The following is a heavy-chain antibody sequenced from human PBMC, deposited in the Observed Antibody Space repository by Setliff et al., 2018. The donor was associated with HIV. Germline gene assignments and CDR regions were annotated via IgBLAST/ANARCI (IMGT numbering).Heavy chain of an antibody. J-gene: IGHJ6*03. CDR2: IYTSGST. CDR3: ARDWSGYSISRGSYYYYMDV. V-gene: IGHV4-61*02. D-gene: IGHD6-13*01. Sequence: SETLSLTCTVSGGSISSGNYYWTWVRQPAEKGLEWIGRIYTSGSTNYNPSLKSRVTISVDTSKNQFSLRLSSVTAADTAIYYCARDWSGYSISRGSYYYYMDVWGKGTTVTVSS. CDR1: GGSISSGNYY.